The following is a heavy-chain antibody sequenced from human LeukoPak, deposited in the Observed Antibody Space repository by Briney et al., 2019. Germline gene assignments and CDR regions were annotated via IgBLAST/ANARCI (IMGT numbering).Heavy chain of an antibody. CDR1: GYTFTGYY. J-gene: IGHJ4*02. CDR2: INPRGGST. D-gene: IGHD2-2*01. V-gene: IGHV1-46*01. CDR3: ARVLPAARYFDY. Sequence: RASVKVSCKASGYTFTGYYMHWVRQAPGQGLEWMGIINPRGGSTSYAQKFQGRVTMTRDTSTSTVYMELSSLRSEDTAVYYCARVLPAARYFDYWGQGTLVTVSS.